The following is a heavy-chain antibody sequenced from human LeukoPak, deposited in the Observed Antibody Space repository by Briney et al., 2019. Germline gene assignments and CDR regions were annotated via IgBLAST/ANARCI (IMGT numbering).Heavy chain of an antibody. V-gene: IGHV1-24*01. Sequence: GASVKVSCKISGYTLTDLSMHWVRQAPGKGPEWMGGFDPEDAKTIYAQKFQVRVSMTEDPSTDTAYMELSSLRSDDTAVYYCAKPRSSYFDGSGYYYDYWGQGTLVTVSS. D-gene: IGHD3-22*01. CDR3: AKPRSSYFDGSGYYYDY. CDR1: GYTLTDLS. CDR2: FDPEDAKT. J-gene: IGHJ4*02.